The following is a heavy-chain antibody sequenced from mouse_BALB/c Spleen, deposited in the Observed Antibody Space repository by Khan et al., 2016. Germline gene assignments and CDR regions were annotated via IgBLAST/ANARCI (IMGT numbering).Heavy chain of an antibody. D-gene: IGHD1-2*01. V-gene: IGHV9-3-1*01. CDR1: GYIFTNYG. J-gene: IGHJ3*01. CDR2: INTYTGEP. CDR3: ARGQVITTATPAY. Sequence: QIQLVQSGPELKKPGETAKISCKASGYIFTNYGMNWVKQAPGKGLKWMAWINTYTGEPTYADDFKGRFAFSLETSASTAYLQINNLKNEDTATYFCARGQVITTATPAYWGQGTLVTVSA.